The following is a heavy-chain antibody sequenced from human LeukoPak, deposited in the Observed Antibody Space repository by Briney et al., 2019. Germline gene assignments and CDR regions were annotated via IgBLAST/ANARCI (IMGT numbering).Heavy chain of an antibody. CDR1: GFTVSSSY. D-gene: IGHD2-15*01. CDR3: AREVVSSPSYFDS. Sequence: GGSLRLSCAASGFTVSSSYMYWVRQAPGKGLEWVSFFYRGDSTYYAESVRGRFTISRDNSKNTLYLLMNSPIPEDTAVYYCAREVVSSPSYFDSWGQGTLVTVSS. CDR2: FYRGDST. J-gene: IGHJ4*02. V-gene: IGHV3-53*01.